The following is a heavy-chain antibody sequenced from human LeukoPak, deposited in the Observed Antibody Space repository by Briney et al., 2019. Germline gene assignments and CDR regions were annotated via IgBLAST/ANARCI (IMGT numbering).Heavy chain of an antibody. CDR2: IYPSGNT. Sequence: PSETLSLTCSISGGSFSSYFWSWVRHPAGKGLEWIGRIYPSGNTNYNPSLKSRVTLSVDTSKTQFSLRLSSVTAADTAVYYCAREDSGSYYNYYYFYMDVWGKGATVTASS. CDR1: GGSFSSYF. V-gene: IGHV4-4*07. CDR3: AREDSGSYYNYYYFYMDV. D-gene: IGHD3-10*01. J-gene: IGHJ6*03.